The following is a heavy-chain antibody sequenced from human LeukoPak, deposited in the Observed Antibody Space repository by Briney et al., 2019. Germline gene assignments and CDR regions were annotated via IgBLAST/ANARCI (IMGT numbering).Heavy chain of an antibody. CDR1: GFTFSSYS. CDR3: ARRTDTGGSFDY. CDR2: LWYDGNKK. D-gene: IGHD7-27*01. Sequence: GTSLRLSCVASGFTFSSYSFHWVRQAPGKGLEWVAVLWYDGNKKYYADSVKGRFTVSRDSSKNTLYLQMNSLGGEDTAVYYCARRTDTGGSFDYWGQGTLVTVSS. V-gene: IGHV3-33*01. J-gene: IGHJ4*02.